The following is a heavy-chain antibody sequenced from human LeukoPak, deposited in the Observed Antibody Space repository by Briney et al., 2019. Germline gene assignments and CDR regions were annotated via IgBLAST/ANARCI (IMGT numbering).Heavy chain of an antibody. CDR3: ARARSWWLATLDY. D-gene: IGHD6-19*01. J-gene: IGHJ4*02. Sequence: SVKVSCKASGGTFSSYAISWVRQAPGQGLEWMGIINPSGGSTSYAQKFQGRVTITADKSTSTAYMELSSLGSEDTAVYYCARARSWWLATLDYWGQGTLVTVSS. CDR1: GGTFSSYA. CDR2: INPSGGST. V-gene: IGHV1-69*04.